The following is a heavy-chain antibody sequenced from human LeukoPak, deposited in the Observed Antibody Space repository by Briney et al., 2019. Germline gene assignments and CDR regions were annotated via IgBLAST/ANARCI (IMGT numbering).Heavy chain of an antibody. CDR3: AREAYYGSGKPLDY. CDR2: ISGSGGST. Sequence: GGSLRLSCAASGFTFSSYGMSWVRQAPGKGLEWVSAISGSGGSTYYADSVKGRFTISRDNSKDTLYLQMNSLRAEDTAVYYCAREAYYGSGKPLDYWGQGTLVTVSS. J-gene: IGHJ4*02. D-gene: IGHD3-10*01. CDR1: GFTFSSYG. V-gene: IGHV3-23*01.